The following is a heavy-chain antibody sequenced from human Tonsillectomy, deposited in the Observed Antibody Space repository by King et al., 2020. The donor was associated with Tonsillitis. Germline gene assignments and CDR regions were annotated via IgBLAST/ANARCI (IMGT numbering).Heavy chain of an antibody. CDR1: GFRFSSYA. CDR3: AKLRGRDFWSGPPIDS. D-gene: IGHD3-3*01. Sequence: VQLVESGGGLVQPGGSLRLSCAASGFRFSSYAMSWVRQAPGKGLEWVSAISGVGVSTYYADSVKGRFAISRDSSKNTVYLQMNNLRADDTAVYYCAKLRGRDFWSGPPIDSWGQGTLVTVSS. CDR2: ISGVGVST. V-gene: IGHV3-23*04. J-gene: IGHJ4*02.